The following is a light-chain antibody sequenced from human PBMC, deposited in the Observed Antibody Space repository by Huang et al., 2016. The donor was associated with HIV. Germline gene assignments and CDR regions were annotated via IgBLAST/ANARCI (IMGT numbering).Light chain of an antibody. V-gene: IGKV3-15*01. Sequence: EIVMTQSPATLSVSPGERATLSCRASQSVSSNLAWYQQKPGQAPRLLIYAASTRATGIPARFSGSGSGTEFTLTISSLQSEDFAVYYCQQYNKWPRTFGQGTKVEIK. CDR3: QQYNKWPRT. CDR2: AAS. CDR1: QSVSSN. J-gene: IGKJ1*01.